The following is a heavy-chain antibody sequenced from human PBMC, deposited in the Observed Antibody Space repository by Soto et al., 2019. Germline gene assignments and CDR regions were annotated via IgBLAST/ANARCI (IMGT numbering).Heavy chain of an antibody. CDR3: AKQQMGVKRAFDY. CDR2: IRETGNT. Sequence: GGSLRLSCAASGFTFSNYAMSWSRQAPGKGLEWVSTIRETGNTYYADSVRGRFATSRDNSENTLYLQMSSLRAEDTAVYYCAKQQMGVKRAFDYWGKGTLVTVSS. V-gene: IGHV3-23*01. J-gene: IGHJ4*01. CDR1: GFTFSNYA. D-gene: IGHD1-26*01.